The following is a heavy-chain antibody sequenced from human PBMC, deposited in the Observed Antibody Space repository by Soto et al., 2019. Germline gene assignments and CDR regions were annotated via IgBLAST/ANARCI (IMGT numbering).Heavy chain of an antibody. CDR2: IYYSGST. V-gene: IGHV4-39*01. CDR3: ARKGGGYSYGTNYYYYGMDV. J-gene: IGHJ6*02. D-gene: IGHD5-18*01. CDR1: GGSISSSSYY. Sequence: SETLSLTCTVSGGSISSSSYYWGWIRQPPGKGLEWIGSIYYSGSTYYNPSLKSRVTISVDTSKNQFSLKLSSVTAADTAVYYCARKGGGYSYGTNYYYYGMDVWGQGTTVT.